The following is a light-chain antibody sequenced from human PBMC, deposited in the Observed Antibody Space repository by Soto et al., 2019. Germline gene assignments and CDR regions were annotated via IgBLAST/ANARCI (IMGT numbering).Light chain of an antibody. J-gene: IGKJ4*01. Sequence: DIQMTQSPSSLSASVGDRVTITCRASQSISSYLNWYQQKPGKAPKLLIYAASSLQSGVPSRFSGSGSGTDFTLTISSLQPEDFATYYCQQSYSIPLDFFFGGGTKVEIK. CDR3: QQSYSIPLDFF. V-gene: IGKV1-39*01. CDR2: AAS. CDR1: QSISSY.